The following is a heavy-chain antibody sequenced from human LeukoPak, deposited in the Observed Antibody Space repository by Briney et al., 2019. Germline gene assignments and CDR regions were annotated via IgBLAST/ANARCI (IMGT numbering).Heavy chain of an antibody. CDR3: TAVRWSGSYDY. CDR1: GFTFSNAW. Sequence: GGSLRLSCTPSGFTFSNAWMSWVRQAPGKGLEWVGRIKSKTEGGTIDYAVPVKGRFTISRDDSKSTVYLQMNSLKTEDTAVYYCTAVRWSGSYDYWGQGALVTVSS. J-gene: IGHJ4*02. CDR2: IKSKTEGGTI. D-gene: IGHD1-26*01. V-gene: IGHV3-15*01.